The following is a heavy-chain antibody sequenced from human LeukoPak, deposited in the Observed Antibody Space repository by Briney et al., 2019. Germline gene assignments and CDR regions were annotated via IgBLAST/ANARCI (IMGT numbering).Heavy chain of an antibody. V-gene: IGHV3-23*01. D-gene: IGHD5-12*01. J-gene: IGHJ4*02. CDR3: VRAIVYRGYDYLGS. CDR2: ISGSYNAT. CDR1: GFTISSYG. Sequence: GSLLLSCACSGFTISSYGMSWVRQAPGKGLEWVSAISGSYNATYYADSVKGRFTISRDNSQNTLYLQMSSLRAEDTAVYYCVRAIVYRGYDYLGSWGQGSLVTVSS.